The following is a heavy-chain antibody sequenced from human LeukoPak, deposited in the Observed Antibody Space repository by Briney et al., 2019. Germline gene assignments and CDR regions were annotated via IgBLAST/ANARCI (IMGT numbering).Heavy chain of an antibody. V-gene: IGHV4-59*01. CDR1: GGSISTYY. CDR2: IYYSGNT. CDR3: ARGTSSLDY. Sequence: SETLSLTCTVSGGSISTYYWSWIRQPPGKGLEYIGYIYYSGNTNYNPSLKSRVTISVDTSKNQFSLKLSSVTAADTAVYYCARGTSSLDYWGQGTLVTVSS. J-gene: IGHJ4*02.